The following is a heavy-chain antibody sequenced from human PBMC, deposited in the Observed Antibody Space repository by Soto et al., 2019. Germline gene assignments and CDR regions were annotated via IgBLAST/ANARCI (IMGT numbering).Heavy chain of an antibody. Sequence: ASVKVSCKASGYTFTNYAIHWVRQAPGQRLEWMGWINAGNGDTRYSQNFQGRVTITRDTSANTAYMELSSLRSEDTAVYYFAKGIPAAGIPLDAFDIWCQGTMVTVSS. D-gene: IGHD6-13*01. CDR1: GYTFTNYA. CDR3: AKGIPAAGIPLDAFDI. CDR2: INAGNGDT. V-gene: IGHV1-3*01. J-gene: IGHJ3*02.